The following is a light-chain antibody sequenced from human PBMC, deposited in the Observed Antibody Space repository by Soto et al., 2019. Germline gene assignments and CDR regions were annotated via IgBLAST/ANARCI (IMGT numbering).Light chain of an antibody. J-gene: IGKJ3*01. Sequence: EIVLTQSPGTLSLSPGERATLSCRASQSVTSNDLAWYQQKPGQAPRLLIYVASSRATGIPDRFSGSGSGTDFTLSISRLEPEDFAVFYCQQYGSSPFTFGTGTKVDIK. CDR1: QSVTSND. CDR3: QQYGSSPFT. V-gene: IGKV3-20*01. CDR2: VAS.